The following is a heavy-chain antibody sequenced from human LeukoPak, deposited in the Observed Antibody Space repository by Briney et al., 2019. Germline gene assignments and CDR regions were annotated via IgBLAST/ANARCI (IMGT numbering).Heavy chain of an antibody. J-gene: IGHJ6*02. CDR1: GFTFSSYG. CDR2: ISYDGSNK. CDR3: AKDLLGPWPKQWPPKIRGYYYYGMDV. D-gene: IGHD6-19*01. V-gene: IGHV3-30*18. Sequence: GGSLRLSCAASGFTFSSYGMHWVRQAPGKGLEWVAVISYDGSNKYYADSVKGRFTISRDNSKNTLYLQMNSLRAEDTAVYYCAKDLLGPWPKQWPPKIRGYYYYGMDVWGQGTTVTVSS.